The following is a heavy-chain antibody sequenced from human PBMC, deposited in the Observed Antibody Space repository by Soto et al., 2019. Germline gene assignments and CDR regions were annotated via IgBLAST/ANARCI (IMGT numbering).Heavy chain of an antibody. D-gene: IGHD1-26*01. V-gene: IGHV1-2*02. J-gene: IGHJ4*02. CDR2: IGPGSGAT. CDR1: GYTFTGHY. CDR3: GRGRSGQIVVFY. Sequence: ASVKVSCKASGYTFTGHYIHWVRQAPEQGPEWMGEIGPGSGATRYAQRFQGRVTMTRDMSITTVYMELNNLSPDGTAVYYCGRGRSGQIVVFYWGQGTPVTVS.